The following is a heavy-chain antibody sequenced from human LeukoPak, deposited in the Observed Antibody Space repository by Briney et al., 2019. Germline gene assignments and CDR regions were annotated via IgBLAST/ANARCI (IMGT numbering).Heavy chain of an antibody. D-gene: IGHD6-19*01. Sequence: PSEALSLTCTLSGGSISSSRYYWGGIRQPPGKGLEWIASIYYSGSSYYNLSLKSRITISLDTAKNQFSLKLSSGTAADTAVYYCASALGSSGWYVWFDPWGQGTLVTVSS. V-gene: IGHV4-39*01. CDR3: ASALGSSGWYVWFDP. J-gene: IGHJ5*02. CDR2: IYYSGSS. CDR1: GGSISSSRYY.